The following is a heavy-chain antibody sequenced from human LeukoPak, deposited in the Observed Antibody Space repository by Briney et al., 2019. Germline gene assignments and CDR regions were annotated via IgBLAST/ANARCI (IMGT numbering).Heavy chain of an antibody. V-gene: IGHV4-34*01. CDR1: GGSFSDYY. CDR2: INHSGST. D-gene: IGHD3-9*01. CDR3: ARGLDSFSDY. J-gene: IGHJ4*02. Sequence: SETLSLTCAVCGGSFSDYYWSWIRQPPGKGLEWIGEINHSGSTNYNPSLKSRVTISVDTSKNQFSLNLNSVTAADTAMYYCARGLDSFSDYWGQGTLVTVSA.